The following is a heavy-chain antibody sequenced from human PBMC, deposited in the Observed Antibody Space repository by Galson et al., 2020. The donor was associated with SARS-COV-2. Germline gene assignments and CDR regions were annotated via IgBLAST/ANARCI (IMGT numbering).Heavy chain of an antibody. CDR1: GYSFTNYY. V-gene: IGHV5-51*01. Sequence: HGESLKISCKGSGYSFTNYYIAWVRQMPGKGLEWVGIISLGDSNARYSPSFQGQVTISADKSIKTAYLQWTSLKASDTAIFYCARRFTSGSPSSYYFDPWGQGTLVTVSS. CDR3: ARRFTSGSPSSYYFDP. J-gene: IGHJ5*02. D-gene: IGHD3-10*01. CDR2: ISLGDSNA.